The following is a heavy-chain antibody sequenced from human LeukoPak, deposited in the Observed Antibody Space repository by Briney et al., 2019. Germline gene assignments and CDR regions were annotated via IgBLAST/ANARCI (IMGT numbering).Heavy chain of an antibody. Sequence: GGSLRLSCAASGFTFSSYAMSWVRQAPGKGLEWVSAISGSGGSTYYADPVKGRFTISRDNSKNTLYLQMNSLRAEDTAVYYCAKALSEIYCSSTSCYLLDYWGQGTLVTVSS. CDR1: GFTFSSYA. V-gene: IGHV3-23*01. CDR2: ISGSGGST. J-gene: IGHJ4*02. D-gene: IGHD2-2*01. CDR3: AKALSEIYCSSTSCYLLDY.